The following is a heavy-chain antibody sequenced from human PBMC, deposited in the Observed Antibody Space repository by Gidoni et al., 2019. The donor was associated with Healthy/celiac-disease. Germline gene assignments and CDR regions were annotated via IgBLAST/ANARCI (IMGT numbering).Heavy chain of an antibody. CDR3: AKAGIAAARYFDY. CDR2: ISGSGGST. CDR1: GCPFSSYA. J-gene: IGHJ4*02. V-gene: IGHV3-23*01. D-gene: IGHD6-25*01. Sequence: EVQLLESGGGLVKPGGSLSFYCAASGCPFSSYAMSWVRQAPGKGLECVSAISGSGGSTYSADSVNGRFTISRDNSKNTLYLQMNSLRAEDTAVYYCAKAGIAAARYFDYWGQGTLVTVSS.